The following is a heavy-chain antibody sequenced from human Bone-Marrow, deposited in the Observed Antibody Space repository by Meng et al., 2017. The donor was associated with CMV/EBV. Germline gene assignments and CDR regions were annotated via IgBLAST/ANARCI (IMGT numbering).Heavy chain of an antibody. V-gene: IGHV4-4*07. CDR3: ARDSCSSTSCYHNWFDP. CDR2: IYISGST. CDR1: GGSISSYY. Sequence: GSLRLSCTVSGGSISSYYWSWIRQPAGKGLEWIGRIYISGSTNCNPSLKSRVTMSVDTSKKQFSLNLSSVTAADTAVYYCARDSCSSTSCYHNWFDPWGQGTLVTVSS. J-gene: IGHJ5*02. D-gene: IGHD2-2*01.